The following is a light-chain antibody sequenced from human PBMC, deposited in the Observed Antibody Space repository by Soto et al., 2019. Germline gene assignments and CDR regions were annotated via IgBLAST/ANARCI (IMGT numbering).Light chain of an antibody. J-gene: IGLJ2*01. V-gene: IGLV3-1*01. CDR2: QDS. CDR3: QEWHSSNVV. Sequence: SYELTQPPSVSVSPGQTASITCSGDKLGDKYACWYQQKPGQSPVLVIYQDSKRPSGIPERFSGSNSGKTATLTISGTQAMDEAAYYCQEWHSSNVVFSGGTKVTVL. CDR1: KLGDKY.